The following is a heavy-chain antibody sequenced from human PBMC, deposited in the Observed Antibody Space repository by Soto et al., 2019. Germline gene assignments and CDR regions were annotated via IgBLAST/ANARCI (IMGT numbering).Heavy chain of an antibody. CDR2: ISSSGSTI. V-gene: IGHV3-48*03. CDR1: GFTFSSYE. J-gene: IGHJ6*02. Sequence: PGGSLRLSCAASGFTFSSYEMNWVRQAPGKGLEWVSYISSSGSTIYYADSVKGRFTISRDNAKNSLYLQMNSLRAEDTAVYYCARVDQLPHYFYYYYYGMDVWGQGTTVTVSS. D-gene: IGHD2-2*01. CDR3: ARVDQLPHYFYYYYYGMDV.